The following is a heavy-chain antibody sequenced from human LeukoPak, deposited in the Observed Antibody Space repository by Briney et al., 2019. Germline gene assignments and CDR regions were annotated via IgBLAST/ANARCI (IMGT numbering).Heavy chain of an antibody. CDR2: INHSGTT. J-gene: IGHJ4*02. Sequence: PSETLSLTCAVYGGSFSGYCWSWIRQPPGKGLEWIGEINHSGTTNYNPSLKSRVTISVDTSKNQFSLKLSCVTAADTAVYYCARSSIYYDSSGFRICGQGTLVTVSS. D-gene: IGHD3-22*01. CDR3: ARSSIYYDSSGFRI. V-gene: IGHV4-34*01. CDR1: GGSFSGYC.